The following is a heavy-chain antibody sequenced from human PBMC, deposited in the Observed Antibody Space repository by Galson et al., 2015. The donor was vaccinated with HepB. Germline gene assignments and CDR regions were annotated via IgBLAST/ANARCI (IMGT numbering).Heavy chain of an antibody. CDR1: GFTLNNYD. V-gene: IGHV3-13*05. J-gene: IGHJ2*01. Sequence: SLRLSCAASGFTLNNYDFHWVRQTAGKGLEWVSGIGTGGGPNYPDAVKGRFTISRENAQNSVFLQMNSLRDGDTAVYYCARESGTPGNWYFDLWGRGTVVIVSS. CDR3: ARESGTPGNWYFDL. D-gene: IGHD1-1*01. CDR2: IGTGGGP.